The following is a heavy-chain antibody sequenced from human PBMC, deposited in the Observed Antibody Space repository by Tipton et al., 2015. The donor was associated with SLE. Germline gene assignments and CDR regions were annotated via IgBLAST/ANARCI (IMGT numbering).Heavy chain of an antibody. CDR2: ISSDGSRT. CDR1: GFTFSDFW. V-gene: IGHV3-74*01. J-gene: IGHJ6*02. CDR3: ARDHQSYDSSGYYRDYYYGMDV. Sequence: SLRLSCVAPGFTFSDFWMHWVRQVPGKGLVWVSRISSDGSRTSYADSVKGRFTVSRDNAKKTLYLQMNSLRDEDTAVYYCARDHQSYDSSGYYRDYYYGMDVWGQGTTVTVSS. D-gene: IGHD3-22*01.